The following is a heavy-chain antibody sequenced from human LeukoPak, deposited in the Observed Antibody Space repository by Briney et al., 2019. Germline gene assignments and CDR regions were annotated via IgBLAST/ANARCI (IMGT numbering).Heavy chain of an antibody. D-gene: IGHD2-21*02. CDR1: GFTFSSYS. CDR3: ARVSYCGGDCSTGSFDY. J-gene: IGHJ4*02. V-gene: IGHV3-21*01. CDR2: ISSSSYI. Sequence: GGSLRLSCAASGFTFSSYSMSWVRQAPGKGLEWVSSISSSSYIYYADSVKGRFTISRDNAKNSLYLQMNSLRAEDTAVYYCARVSYCGGDCSTGSFDYWGQGTLVTVSS.